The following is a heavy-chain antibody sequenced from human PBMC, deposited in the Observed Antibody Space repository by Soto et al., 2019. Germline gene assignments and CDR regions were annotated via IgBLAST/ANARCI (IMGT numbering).Heavy chain of an antibody. CDR3: SRDEVRGVITAPLDY. CDR2: ISAYNGNT. D-gene: IGHD3-10*01. J-gene: IGHJ4*02. Sequence: ASVKVSCKASGYTFTSYGISWVRQAPGQGLEWMGWISAYNGNTNYAQKLQGRVTMTTDTSTSTAYMELRSLRSDDMAVYYCSRDEVRGVITAPLDYWGQGTLVTVSS. V-gene: IGHV1-18*03. CDR1: GYTFTSYG.